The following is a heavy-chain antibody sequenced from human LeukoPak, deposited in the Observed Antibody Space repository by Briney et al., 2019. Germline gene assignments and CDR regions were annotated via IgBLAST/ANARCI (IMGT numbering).Heavy chain of an antibody. Sequence: SETLSLTCTVSGGSISSYYWSWIRQPAGKGLEWIGRIYTSGSTNYNPSLKSRVTMSVDTSKNQFSLKLNSVTAADTAVYYCARHANYYDSSGYFGGGFDYWGQGTLVTVSS. V-gene: IGHV4-4*07. CDR3: ARHANYYDSSGYFGGGFDY. J-gene: IGHJ4*02. CDR2: IYTSGST. CDR1: GGSISSYY. D-gene: IGHD3-22*01.